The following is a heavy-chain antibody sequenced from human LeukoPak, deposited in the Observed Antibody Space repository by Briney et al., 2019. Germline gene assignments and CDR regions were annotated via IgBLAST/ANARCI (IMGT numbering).Heavy chain of an antibody. D-gene: IGHD5-12*01. Sequence: PSETLSLTCTVSGGSISSGGYYWSWIRQHPGKGLEWIGYIYYSGSTYYNPSLKSRVTISVDTSKNQFSLKLSSVTAADTAVYYCARALHGGSDSPVTYYFDYWGQGTLVTVSS. J-gene: IGHJ4*02. V-gene: IGHV4-31*03. CDR3: ARALHGGSDSPVTYYFDY. CDR2: IYYSGST. CDR1: GGSISSGGYY.